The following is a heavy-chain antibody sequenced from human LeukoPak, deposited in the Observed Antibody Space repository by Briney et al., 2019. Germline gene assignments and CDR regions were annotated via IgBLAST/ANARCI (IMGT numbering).Heavy chain of an antibody. CDR1: GFTFSSYW. D-gene: IGHD3-10*01. Sequence: PGGSLRLSCAASGFTFSSYWMTWVRQAPGKGLEWVANIKQDGSEKYYVDSVKGRFTISRDNAKNSLYLQMNSLRAEDTAAYYCARDQCSMVRGVIIDYYGMDVWGQGTTVTVSS. CDR3: ARDQCSMVRGVIIDYYGMDV. V-gene: IGHV3-7*01. J-gene: IGHJ6*02. CDR2: IKQDGSEK.